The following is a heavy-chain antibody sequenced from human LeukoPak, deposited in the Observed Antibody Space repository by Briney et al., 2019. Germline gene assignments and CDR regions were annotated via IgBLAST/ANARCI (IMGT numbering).Heavy chain of an antibody. CDR3: ARDYYDSSSYRD. V-gene: IGHV3-66*01. D-gene: IGHD3-22*01. CDR1: EFSVGSNY. J-gene: IGHJ4*02. CDR2: IYSGGST. Sequence: PGGSLRLSCAASEFSVGSNYMTWVRQAPGKGLEWVSLIYSGGSTYYADSVKGRFTISRDNAKNSLYLQMNSLRAEDTAVYYCARDYYDSSSYRDWGQGTLVTVSS.